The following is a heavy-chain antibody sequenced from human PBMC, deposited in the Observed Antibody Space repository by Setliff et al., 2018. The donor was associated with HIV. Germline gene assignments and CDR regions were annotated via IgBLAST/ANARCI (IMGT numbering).Heavy chain of an antibody. CDR3: ARGQSCTNGVCCQY. V-gene: IGHV4-61*09. J-gene: IGHJ4*02. D-gene: IGHD2-8*01. Sequence: SETLSLTCTVSGGSISSGSYYWSWIRQPAGKGLEWIGHIYTSGSTNYNPSLKSRVTISVDTSKNQFSLNLSSLTAADTAVYYCARGQSCTNGVCCQYWGQGTLVTVSS. CDR2: IYTSGST. CDR1: GGSISSGSYY.